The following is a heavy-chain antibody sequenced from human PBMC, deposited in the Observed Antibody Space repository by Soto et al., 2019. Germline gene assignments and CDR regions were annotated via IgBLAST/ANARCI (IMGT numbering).Heavy chain of an antibody. V-gene: IGHV2-70*01. CDR2: IDWDDDK. CDR1: GFSLSTSGMC. CDR3: ARSIGGLAPRYYYYGMDV. Sequence: SGPTLVNPTQTLTLTCTFSGFSLSTSGMCVSWIRQPPGKALEWLALIDWDDDKYYSTSLKTRLTISKDTSKNQVVLTMTNMDPVDTATYYCARSIGGLAPRYYYYGMDVWGQGTTVTVSS. J-gene: IGHJ6*02. D-gene: IGHD1-26*01.